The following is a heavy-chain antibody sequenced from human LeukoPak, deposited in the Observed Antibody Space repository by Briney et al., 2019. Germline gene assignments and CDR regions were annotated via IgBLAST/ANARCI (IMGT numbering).Heavy chain of an antibody. Sequence: AGGSLRLSCAASGFTFSSYEMNWVRQAPGKGLEWVSYISSSGSTIYYADSVNGRFTISRDNAKNSLYLQMNSLRAEDTAVYYCARGSYSYYYYMDVWGKGTTVTVSS. J-gene: IGHJ6*03. CDR2: ISSSGSTI. D-gene: IGHD1-1*01. CDR1: GFTFSSYE. CDR3: ARGSYSYYYYMDV. V-gene: IGHV3-48*03.